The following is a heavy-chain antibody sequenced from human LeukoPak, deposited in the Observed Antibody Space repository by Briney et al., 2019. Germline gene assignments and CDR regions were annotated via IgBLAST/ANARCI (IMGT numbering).Heavy chain of an antibody. Sequence: GGSLRLSCAAAGFTFSSYAMSWVRQAPGEGLGWVSAISGSVGSTYYADSVKGRFTISRDNSTNTLYLRMNRLRAEGTAVYFCAKELEYYDFWGQGTLATVSS. CDR2: ISGSVGST. V-gene: IGHV3-23*01. D-gene: IGHD3-3*01. CDR3: AKELEYYDF. CDR1: GFTFSSYA. J-gene: IGHJ4*02.